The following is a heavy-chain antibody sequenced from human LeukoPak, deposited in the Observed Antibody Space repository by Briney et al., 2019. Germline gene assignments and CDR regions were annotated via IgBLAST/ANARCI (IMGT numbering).Heavy chain of an antibody. CDR3: ARDRVCSSSCSGAFDI. J-gene: IGHJ3*02. CDR1: GYTFTGYY. CDR2: INPNSGGT. Sequence: ASVKVSCKASGYTFTGYYMRWVRQAPGQGLEWMGWINPNSGGTNYAQKFQGRVTMTRDTSISTAYMELSRLRSDDTAVYYCARDRVCSSSCSGAFDIWGQWTMVTVSS. V-gene: IGHV1-2*02. D-gene: IGHD6-13*01.